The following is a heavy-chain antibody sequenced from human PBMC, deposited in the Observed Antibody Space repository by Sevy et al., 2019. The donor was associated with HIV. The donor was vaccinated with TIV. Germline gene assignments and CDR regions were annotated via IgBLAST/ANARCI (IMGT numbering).Heavy chain of an antibody. V-gene: IGHV1-69*13. Sequence: ASVKVSCKASGGTFSSYAISWVRQAPGQGLEWMVGIIPIFGTANYAQNFQGRVTITADESTSTAYMELSSLRSEDTALYYCARVSRHCSGGSCYAPGQIRYYYYYGMDVWGQGTTVTVSS. CDR1: GGTFSSYA. J-gene: IGHJ6*02. D-gene: IGHD2-15*01. CDR2: IIPIFGTA. CDR3: ARVSRHCSGGSCYAPGQIRYYYYYGMDV.